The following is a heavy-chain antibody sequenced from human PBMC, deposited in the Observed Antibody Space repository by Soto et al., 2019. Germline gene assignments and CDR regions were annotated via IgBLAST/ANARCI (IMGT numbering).Heavy chain of an antibody. CDR1: GYTFTNSG. CDR3: AKGLGYSDVVVHY. D-gene: IGHD4-17*01. J-gene: IGHJ4*02. V-gene: IGHV1-18*01. Sequence: GASVKVSCKASGYTFTNSGFSWVRQAPGQGLEWVGWIRVNNGDTHYAQKLQGRVTMTTDTSTSTAFMELRSLRSDDTAVYYCAKGLGYSDVVVHYCGQGTLVTGSS. CDR2: IRVNNGDT.